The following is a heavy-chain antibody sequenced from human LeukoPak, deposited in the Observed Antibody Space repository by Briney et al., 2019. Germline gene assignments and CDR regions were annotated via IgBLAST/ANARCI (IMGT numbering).Heavy chain of an antibody. CDR3: AKEGGIWFGEFYYYYYYMDV. Sequence: QAGGSLRLSCAASGFTFSSYAMHWVRQAPGKGLEWVAVISYDGSNKYYADSVKGRFTISRDNSKNTLYLQMNSLRAEDTAVYYCAKEGGIWFGEFYYYYYYMDVWGKGTTVTISS. D-gene: IGHD3-10*01. CDR2: ISYDGSNK. J-gene: IGHJ6*03. CDR1: GFTFSSYA. V-gene: IGHV3-30*04.